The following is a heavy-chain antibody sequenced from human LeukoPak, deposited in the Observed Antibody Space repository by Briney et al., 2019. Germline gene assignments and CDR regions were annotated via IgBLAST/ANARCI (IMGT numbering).Heavy chain of an antibody. CDR1: GGSISSYY. J-gene: IGHJ6*02. D-gene: IGHD3-10*01. Sequence: KPSETLSLTCTVSGGSISSYYWSWIRQPPGKGLEWIGYIYYSGSTNYNPSLKSRVTISVDTSKNQFSLKLSSVTAADTAVYYCARHNLPPTNVPLWFGDRYYYYGMDVWGQGTTVTVSS. CDR3: ARHNLPPTNVPLWFGDRYYYYGMDV. V-gene: IGHV4-59*08. CDR2: IYYSGST.